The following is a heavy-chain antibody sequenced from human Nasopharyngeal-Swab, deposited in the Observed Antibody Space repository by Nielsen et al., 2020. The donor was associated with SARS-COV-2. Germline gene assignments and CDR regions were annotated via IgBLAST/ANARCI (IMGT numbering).Heavy chain of an antibody. D-gene: IGHD2-2*01. V-gene: IGHV4-31*02. Sequence: PGKGLEWIGYIYYSGSTYYNPSLKSRVTISVDTSKNQFSLKLSSVIAADTAVCYCARVFWGYCSSTSCSNFYYCYYMDVWGKGTTVTVSS. CDR2: IYYSGST. CDR3: ARVFWGYCSSTSCSNFYYCYYMDV. J-gene: IGHJ6*03.